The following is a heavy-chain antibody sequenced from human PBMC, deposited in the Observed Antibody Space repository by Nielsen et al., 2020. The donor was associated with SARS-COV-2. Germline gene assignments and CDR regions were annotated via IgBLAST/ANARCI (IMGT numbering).Heavy chain of an antibody. CDR1: GYTFTDYY. V-gene: IGHV1-2*06. J-gene: IGHJ6*02. Sequence: ASVKVSCKASGYTFTDYYIHWVRQSSGQGLEWMGRINPYSGGTNYAQKFQGTVTMTRDASISTVYMELTSDDTAVYYCARARATIFGLVMSYGMDVWGQGITVAVSS. D-gene: IGHD3/OR15-3a*01. CDR3: ARARATIFGLVMSYGMDV. CDR2: INPYSGGT.